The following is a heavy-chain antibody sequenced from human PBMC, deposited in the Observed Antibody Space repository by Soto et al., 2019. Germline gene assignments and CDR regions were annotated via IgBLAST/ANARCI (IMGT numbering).Heavy chain of an antibody. Sequence: QVQLVQSGAEVKTPGASVKVSCKASGYTFATYDINWVRQAPGQGLEWMGWMNPNSGNTGYAQKFQGRLTMTRDTALSVAHMELSSLRNEDTAVYYCARSDGYYFNWLDSWGQGTLVTVSA. V-gene: IGHV1-8*01. J-gene: IGHJ5*01. CDR1: GYTFATYD. CDR2: MNPNSGNT. CDR3: ARSDGYYFNWLDS. D-gene: IGHD2-21*01.